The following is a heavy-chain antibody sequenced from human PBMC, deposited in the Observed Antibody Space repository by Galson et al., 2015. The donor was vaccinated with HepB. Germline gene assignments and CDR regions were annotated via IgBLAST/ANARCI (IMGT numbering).Heavy chain of an antibody. V-gene: IGHV3-30-3*01. J-gene: IGHJ4*02. CDR2: ISYDGSNK. Sequence: SLRLSCAASGFTFSSYAMHWVRQAPGKGLEWVAVISYDGSNKYYADSVKGRFTISRDNSKNTLYLQMNSLRAEDTAVYYCARDHGGNGGSFDYWGQGTLVTVSS. CDR1: GFTFSSYA. D-gene: IGHD4-23*01. CDR3: ARDHGGNGGSFDY.